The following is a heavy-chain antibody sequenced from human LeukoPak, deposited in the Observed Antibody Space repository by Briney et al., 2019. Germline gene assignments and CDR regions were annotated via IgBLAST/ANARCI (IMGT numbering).Heavy chain of an antibody. CDR1: GFTVSSNY. CDR3: AREVTYDGSGFV. V-gene: IGHV3-66*01. D-gene: IGHD3-3*01. Sequence: GGSLRLSCAASGFTVSSNYMSWVRQAPGKGLEWVSVIYSGGSTYYADSVKGRFTISRDNSKNTLYLQMNSLRAEDTAVYYCAREVTYDGSGFVWGQGTTVTVSS. J-gene: IGHJ6*02. CDR2: IYSGGST.